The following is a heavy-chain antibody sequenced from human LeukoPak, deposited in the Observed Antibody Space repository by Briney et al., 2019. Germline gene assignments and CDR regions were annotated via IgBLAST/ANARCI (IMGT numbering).Heavy chain of an antibody. CDR2: INPNNGGT. J-gene: IGHJ4*02. V-gene: IGHV1-2*02. D-gene: IGHD1-26*01. CDR3: ARGIVGAHQLIAY. Sequence: ASVKVSGKASGHTFTDHYMHWVRQAPGQGLEWMGWINPNNGGTNFAQKFQGRVTMTRDTSISTAYMELSSLTSDDTAVYYCARGIVGAHQLIAYWGQGTLVTVSS. CDR1: GHTFTDHY.